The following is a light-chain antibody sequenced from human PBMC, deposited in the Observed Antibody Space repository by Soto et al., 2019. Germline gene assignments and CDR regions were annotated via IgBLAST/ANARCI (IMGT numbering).Light chain of an antibody. V-gene: IGLV2-14*01. J-gene: IGLJ2*01. CDR1: SSDIGGYNY. CDR3: SSCASSSTLVV. Sequence: QSALTQPASVSGSPGQSITISGTGTSSDIGGYNYVSWYQQHPGKAPKVMIYEVSNRPSGVSNRFSGSKSGNTASLTISGLQAEDEADYYCSSCASSSTLVVFGGGTKLTVL. CDR2: EVS.